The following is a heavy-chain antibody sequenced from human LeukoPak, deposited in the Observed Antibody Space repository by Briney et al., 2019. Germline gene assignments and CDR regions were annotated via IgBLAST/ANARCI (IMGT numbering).Heavy chain of an antibody. Sequence: GGSLRLSCAASGFTFSSYSMNWVRQAPGKGLEWVSSISSSSSYIYYADSVKGRFTISRDNAKNSLYLQMNSLRAEDTAVYYCAGEDSSWTYSAFDIWGQGTMVTVSS. D-gene: IGHD6-13*01. CDR1: GFTFSSYS. CDR3: AGEDSSWTYSAFDI. CDR2: ISSSSSYI. V-gene: IGHV3-21*01. J-gene: IGHJ3*02.